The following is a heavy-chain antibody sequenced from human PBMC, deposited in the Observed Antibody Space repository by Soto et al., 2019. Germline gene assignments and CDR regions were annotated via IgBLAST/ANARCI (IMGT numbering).Heavy chain of an antibody. CDR1: GFTFSSGA. V-gene: IGHV3-23*01. D-gene: IGHD6-19*01. J-gene: IGHJ4*02. CDR2: ISGNGGST. Sequence: EVQLLESGGGLVQPGGSLRLSCAASGFTFSSGAMNWVRQAPGKGLEWVSTISGNGGSTYYADSVKGRFTISRDNSKNTLYLQMNSLRAEDTAVYYCAKEESSGWYDEYWGQGTLVTVSS. CDR3: AKEESSGWYDEY.